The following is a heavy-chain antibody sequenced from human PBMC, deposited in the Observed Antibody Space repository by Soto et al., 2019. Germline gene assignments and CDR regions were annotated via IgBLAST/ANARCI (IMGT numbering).Heavy chain of an antibody. Sequence: QLQLQESGPGLVKPSETLSLTCTVSGGSISSSSYYWGWIRQPPGKGLEWIGSIYYSGSTYYNPSLNSRVTISVDTSKNQFSLKLSSVTAADTAVYYCASRDRFGEYFDYWGQGTLVTVSS. CDR3: ASRDRFGEYFDY. D-gene: IGHD3-10*01. J-gene: IGHJ4*02. CDR1: GGSISSSSYY. V-gene: IGHV4-39*01. CDR2: IYYSGST.